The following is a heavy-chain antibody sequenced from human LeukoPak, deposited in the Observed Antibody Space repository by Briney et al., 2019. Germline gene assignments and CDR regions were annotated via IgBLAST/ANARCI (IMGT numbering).Heavy chain of an antibody. CDR2: IYSGGST. D-gene: IGHD3-22*01. CDR1: GFTVGSNY. V-gene: IGHV3-53*01. CDR3: ARDHKAYYYDSSGYYLDY. Sequence: GGSLRLSCAASGFTVGSNYMSWVRQAPGRGLEWVSVIYSGGSTYYADSVKGRFTISRDNSKNTLYLQMNSLRAEDTAVYYCARDHKAYYYDSSGYYLDYWGQGTLVTVSS. J-gene: IGHJ4*02.